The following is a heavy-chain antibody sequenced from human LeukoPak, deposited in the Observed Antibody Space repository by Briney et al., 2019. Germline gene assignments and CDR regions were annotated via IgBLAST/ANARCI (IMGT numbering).Heavy chain of an antibody. Sequence: GGSLRLFCAASGFTFSSYSMNWVRQAPGKGLEWVSYISSSSSTIYYADSVKGRFTISRDNAKNSLYLQMNSLRAEDTAVYYCARAHGDYYESSGYYWGQGTLVTVSS. CDR3: ARAHGDYYESSGYY. V-gene: IGHV3-48*01. J-gene: IGHJ4*02. CDR1: GFTFSSYS. D-gene: IGHD3-22*01. CDR2: ISSSSSTI.